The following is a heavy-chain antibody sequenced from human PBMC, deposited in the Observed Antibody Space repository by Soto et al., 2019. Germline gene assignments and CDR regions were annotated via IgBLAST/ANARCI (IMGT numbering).Heavy chain of an antibody. CDR2: ISAYNGNT. Sequence: QVQLVQSGAEVKKPGASVKVSCKASGYTFSSYGSSWVRQAPGQGLEWMGWISAYNGNTNYAQKLQGRLTLATDTPTTTAYMELRSLRSDDTAIYFCARGSYDSTGSYFDYWGQGTLVTVSS. D-gene: IGHD3-22*01. J-gene: IGHJ4*02. V-gene: IGHV1-18*01. CDR1: GYTFSSYG. CDR3: ARGSYDSTGSYFDY.